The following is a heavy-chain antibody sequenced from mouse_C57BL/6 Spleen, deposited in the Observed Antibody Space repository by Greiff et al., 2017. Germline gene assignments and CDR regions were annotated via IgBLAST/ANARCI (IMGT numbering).Heavy chain of an antibody. D-gene: IGHD2-4*01. CDR2: IYPGDGDT. J-gene: IGHJ3*01. CDR3: ARWNDYDGTGFAY. CDR1: GYAFSSSW. Sequence: VQLQQSGPELVKPGASVKISCKASGYAFSSSWMNWVKQRPGKGLEWIGRIYPGDGDTNYNGKFKGKATLTADKSSSTAYMQLSSLTSEDSAVYFCARWNDYDGTGFAYWGQGTLVTVSA. V-gene: IGHV1-82*01.